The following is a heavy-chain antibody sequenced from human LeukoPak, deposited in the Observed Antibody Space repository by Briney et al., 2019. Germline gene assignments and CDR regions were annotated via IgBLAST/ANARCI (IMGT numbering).Heavy chain of an antibody. CDR1: GGSISSGGYY. CDR3: ARVKGSIFGLIDY. D-gene: IGHD3/OR15-3a*01. Sequence: SETLSLTCTVSGGSISSGGYYWSWIRQPPGKGLEWIGYIYHSGCTYYNPSLKSRVTISVDRSKNQFSLKLSSVTAADTAVYYCARVKGSIFGLIDYWGQGTLVTVSS. CDR2: IYHSGCT. J-gene: IGHJ4*02. V-gene: IGHV4-30-2*01.